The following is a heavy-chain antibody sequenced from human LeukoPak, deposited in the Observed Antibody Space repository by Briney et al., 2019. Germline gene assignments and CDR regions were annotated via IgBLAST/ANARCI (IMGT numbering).Heavy chain of an antibody. D-gene: IGHD5-12*01. V-gene: IGHV3-7*01. CDR3: ASGPLSGPDY. CDR2: IKQDGSEK. CDR1: GFTFSSYG. J-gene: IGHJ4*02. Sequence: PGGSLRLSCAASGFTFSSYGMSWVRQAPGKGLEWVANIKQDGSEKYYVDSVKGRFTISRDSAKNSLYLRMNSLRVEDTAVYYCASGPLSGPDYWGQGTLVTVSS.